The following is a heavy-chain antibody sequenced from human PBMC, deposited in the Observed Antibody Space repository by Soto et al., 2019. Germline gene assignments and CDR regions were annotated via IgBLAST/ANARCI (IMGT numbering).Heavy chain of an antibody. CDR1: GFTFSSND. V-gene: IGHV3-53*01. CDR2: IWTSGST. D-gene: IGHD3-16*01. Sequence: EVLLVESGGGVIQPGGSLRLSCEASGFTFSSNDMNWVRQAPGKGLEWVSLIWTSGSTAYADSVKGRFTISRDNSKSALYLHMSRLRAEDTAVYYCATRPLLRGAPWGQGTRVTVSS. J-gene: IGHJ3*01. CDR3: ATRPLLRGAP.